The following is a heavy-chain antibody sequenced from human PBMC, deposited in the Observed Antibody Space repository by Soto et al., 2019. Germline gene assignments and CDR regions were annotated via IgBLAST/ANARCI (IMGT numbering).Heavy chain of an antibody. D-gene: IGHD1-1*01. Sequence: QVQLQESGPGLVKPSGTLSLTCAVSRGSIRSSNWWSWVRQSPGQGLEWIGAMYHTGITKYNPSLKSRVTMSVDKSKNQFSLKLSSVTAADTAVYYCARESYNESNVGYFDLWGRGTLVSVSS. V-gene: IGHV4-4*02. CDR2: MYHTGIT. CDR1: RGSIRSSNW. J-gene: IGHJ2*01. CDR3: ARESYNESNVGYFDL.